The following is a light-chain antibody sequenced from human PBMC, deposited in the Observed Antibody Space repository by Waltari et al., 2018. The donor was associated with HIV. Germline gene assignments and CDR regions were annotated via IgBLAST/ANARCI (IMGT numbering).Light chain of an antibody. Sequence: EIVLLHSPATLSFSLGVRATPSCRASQSVSSDLAWYQQKPGQAPRLLIYDASNRATGIPARFSGSGSATDFTLTIGSLEPQDFAVYYCQQRSNWPLTFGGGTKVEIK. CDR1: QSVSSD. CDR2: DAS. CDR3: QQRSNWPLT. J-gene: IGKJ4*01. V-gene: IGKV3-11*01.